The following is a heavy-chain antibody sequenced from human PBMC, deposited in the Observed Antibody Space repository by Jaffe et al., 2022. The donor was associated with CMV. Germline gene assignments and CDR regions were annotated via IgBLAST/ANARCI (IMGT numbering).Heavy chain of an antibody. V-gene: IGHV4-4*02. J-gene: IGHJ4*02. D-gene: IGHD3-3*01. Sequence: QVQLQESGPGLVKPSGTLSLTCAVSGGSISSSNWWSWVRQPPGKGLEWIGEIYHSGSTNYNPSLKSRVTISVDKSKNQFSLKLSSVTAADTAVYYCARANYDFWSGYLPRGYYFDYWGQGTLVTVSS. CDR3: ARANYDFWSGYLPRGYYFDY. CDR1: GGSISSSNW. CDR2: IYHSGST.